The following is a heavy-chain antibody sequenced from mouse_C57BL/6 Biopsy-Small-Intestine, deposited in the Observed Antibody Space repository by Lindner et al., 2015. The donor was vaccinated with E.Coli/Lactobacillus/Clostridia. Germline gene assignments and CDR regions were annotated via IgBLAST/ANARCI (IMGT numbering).Heavy chain of an antibody. V-gene: IGHV1-18*01. CDR1: GYTFTDYN. CDR3: ARSPFYYGSSYYFDY. J-gene: IGHJ2*01. Sequence: VQLQESGPELVKPGASVKIPCKASGYTFTDYNMDWVKQSHGKSLEWIGDINPNNGGTIYNQKFKGKATLTVDKSSSTAYMELRSLTSEDTAVYYCARSPFYYGSSYYFDYWGQGTTLTVSS. CDR2: INPNNGGT. D-gene: IGHD1-1*01.